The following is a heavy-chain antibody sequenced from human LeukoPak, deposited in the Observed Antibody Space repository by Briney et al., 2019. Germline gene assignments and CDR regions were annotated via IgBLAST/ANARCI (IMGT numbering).Heavy chain of an antibody. J-gene: IGHJ4*02. CDR1: GFTFSNAW. CDR2: IKSKTDGGTT. V-gene: IGHV3-15*01. CDR3: DYYYDSSGYF. Sequence: GGSLRLPCAASGFTFSNAWMSWVRQAPGKGLEWVGRIKSKTDGGTTDYAAPVKGRFTISRDDSKNTLYLQMNSLKTEDTAVYYCDYYYDSSGYFWGQGTLVTVSS. D-gene: IGHD3-22*01.